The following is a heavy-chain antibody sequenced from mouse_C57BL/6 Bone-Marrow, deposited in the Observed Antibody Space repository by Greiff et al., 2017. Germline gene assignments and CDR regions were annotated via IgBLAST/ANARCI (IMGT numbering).Heavy chain of an antibody. CDR2: INPNNGGT. Sequence: VQLQQSGPELVKPGASVKISCKASGYTFTDYYMNWVKQSHGKSLEWIGDINPNNGGTSYNQKFKGKATLTVDKSSSTAYMELRRLTSEDSAVYYCARSPIYYYGSSSYFDYWGQGTTLTVSS. V-gene: IGHV1-26*01. D-gene: IGHD1-1*01. CDR1: GYTFTDYY. CDR3: ARSPIYYYGSSSYFDY. J-gene: IGHJ2*01.